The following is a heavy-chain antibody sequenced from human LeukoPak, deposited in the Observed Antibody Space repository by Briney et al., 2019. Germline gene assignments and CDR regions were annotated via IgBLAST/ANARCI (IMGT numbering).Heavy chain of an antibody. J-gene: IGHJ6*03. Sequence: SETLSLTCTVSGGSISSSSYYWGWIRQPPGKGLEWIGSIYYSGTTYYNPSLKSRVTISVDTSKNQFSLKLSSVTAADTAVYYCARDLVDTAMVTRHYYMDVWGKGTTVTVSS. CDR3: ARDLVDTAMVTRHYYMDV. CDR2: IYYSGTT. V-gene: IGHV4-39*07. D-gene: IGHD5-18*01. CDR1: GGSISSSSYY.